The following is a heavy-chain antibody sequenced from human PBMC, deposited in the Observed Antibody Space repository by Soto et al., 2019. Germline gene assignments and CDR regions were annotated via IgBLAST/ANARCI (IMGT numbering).Heavy chain of an antibody. J-gene: IGHJ6*02. V-gene: IGHV3-53*03. Sequence: GGSLRLSCAASGFTVSNNYISWVRQPPGKGLEWVSLIYSGGSTYYADSVKGRFTLSRDNSKNTVYLQMNSLRAEDTAVYYCARAEWGSSYTQYYYALDVWSQGTTVTVYS. CDR2: IYSGGST. D-gene: IGHD6-13*01. CDR1: GFTVSNNY. CDR3: ARAEWGSSYTQYYYALDV.